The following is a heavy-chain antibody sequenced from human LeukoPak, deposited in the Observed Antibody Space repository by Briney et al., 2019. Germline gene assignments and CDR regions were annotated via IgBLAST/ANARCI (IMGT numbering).Heavy chain of an antibody. V-gene: IGHV3-74*01. CDR2: INCDGSNT. CDR3: GRVGRVWSGYYPRYYYYYMDV. D-gene: IGHD3-3*01. Sequence: PGGSLTLSCTASGFTFSSYWMHWVRHAPGKGLVWVSYINCDGSNTSYADSVKRRFTISRDYAKHTLYLQINSLRAEDTAVYCCGRVGRVWSGYYPRYYYYYMDVWGKGTTVTVSS. CDR1: GFTFSSYW. J-gene: IGHJ6*03.